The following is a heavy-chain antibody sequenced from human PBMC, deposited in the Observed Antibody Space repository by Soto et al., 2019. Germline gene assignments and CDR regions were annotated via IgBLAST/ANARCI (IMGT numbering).Heavy chain of an antibody. CDR3: AGGLSGDKVDQ. V-gene: IGHV4-30-4*01. CDR1: GVSISDDNYY. Sequence: QVQLQESGPGLVKPSQTLSLTCTVSGVSISDDNYYWSWIRQPPGKDLEWIGHIYNRGNTYNNPSLRSRLTISLDTSKSQFSRILNSVTAADTAVYYCAGGLSGDKVDQWGQGTLVTVSS. D-gene: IGHD2-21*01. CDR2: IYNRGNT. J-gene: IGHJ4*02.